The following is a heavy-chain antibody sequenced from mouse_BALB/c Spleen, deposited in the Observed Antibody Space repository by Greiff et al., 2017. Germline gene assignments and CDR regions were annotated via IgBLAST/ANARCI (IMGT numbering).Heavy chain of an antibody. CDR2: IDPANGNT. CDR1: GFNIKDTY. Sequence: EVKLMESGAELVKPGASVKLSCTASGFNIKDTYMHWVKQRPEQGLEWIGRIDPANGNTKYDPKFQGKATITADTSSNTAYLQLSSLTSEDTAVYYCARLVDYWGQGTTLTVSS. J-gene: IGHJ2*01. V-gene: IGHV14-3*02. CDR3: ARLVDY.